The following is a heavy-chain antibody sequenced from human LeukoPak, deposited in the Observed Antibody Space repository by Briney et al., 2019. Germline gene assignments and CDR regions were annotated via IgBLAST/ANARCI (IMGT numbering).Heavy chain of an antibody. Sequence: ASVKVSCKASGYTFTGYYMHWVRQAPGQGLEWMGWINPNRGGTNYAQEFQGRVTMTRDTYISQAYMELSRLRSDDTAVYYCARDYCSSTSCPDITGTRFDPWGQGTLVTVSS. D-gene: IGHD2-2*01. J-gene: IGHJ5*02. V-gene: IGHV1-2*02. CDR2: INPNRGGT. CDR1: GYTFTGYY. CDR3: ARDYCSSTSCPDITGTRFDP.